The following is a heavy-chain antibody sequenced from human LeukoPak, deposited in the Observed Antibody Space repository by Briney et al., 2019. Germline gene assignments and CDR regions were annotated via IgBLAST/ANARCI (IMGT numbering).Heavy chain of an antibody. J-gene: IGHJ4*02. CDR2: ISYDGSNK. Sequence: GGSLRLSCAASGFTFSSYAMHWVRQAPGKGLEWVAVISYDGSNKYYAGSVKGRFTISRDNSKNTLYLQMNSLRAEDTAVYYCARALAAAGPGLDYWGQGTLVTVSS. CDR3: ARALAAAGPGLDY. D-gene: IGHD6-13*01. V-gene: IGHV3-30-3*01. CDR1: GFTFSSYA.